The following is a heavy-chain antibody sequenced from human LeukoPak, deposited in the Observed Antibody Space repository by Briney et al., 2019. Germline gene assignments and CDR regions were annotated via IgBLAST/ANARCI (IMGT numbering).Heavy chain of an antibody. J-gene: IGHJ4*02. V-gene: IGHV4-59*01. Sequence: SETLSLTCTVSGRSMSSYCWSWIRQPPGKGLEWIRYIYYSGSTNYNPSLKSRVTISVDTSKNQFSLKLSSVTAADTAVYYCARALSDYGDYRFDYWGQGTLVTVSS. CDR2: IYYSGST. CDR3: ARALSDYGDYRFDY. D-gene: IGHD4-17*01. CDR1: GRSMSSYC.